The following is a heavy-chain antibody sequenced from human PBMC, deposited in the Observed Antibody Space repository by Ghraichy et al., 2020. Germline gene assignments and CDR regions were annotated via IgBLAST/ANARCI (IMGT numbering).Heavy chain of an antibody. D-gene: IGHD2-15*01. CDR2: IHYNGRT. V-gene: IGHV4-59*08. Sequence: SETLSLTCAVSGDSITSYYWSWIRQPPGKGLEWIAHIHYNGRTNSSPSLKSRVTISLDTTRNQFSLKVSSVTTADTAVYYCARHIADIGNTATDYWGQGTLVTVSS. CDR3: ARHIADIGNTATDY. CDR1: GDSITSYY. J-gene: IGHJ4*02.